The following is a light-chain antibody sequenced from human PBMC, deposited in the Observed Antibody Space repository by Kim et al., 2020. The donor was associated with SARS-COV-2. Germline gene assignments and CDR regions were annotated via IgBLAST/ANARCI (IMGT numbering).Light chain of an antibody. CDR1: QSISNY. CDR2: AAS. V-gene: IGKV1-39*01. J-gene: IGKJ5*01. Sequence: SVGDRVIITCRASQSISNYLKWYQQRPGKAPKLLIAAASGLQSGVPSRFSASGSGTDFTLTISSLQPEDFATYYCQQSYSPPQITFGQGTRLEIK. CDR3: QQSYSPPQIT.